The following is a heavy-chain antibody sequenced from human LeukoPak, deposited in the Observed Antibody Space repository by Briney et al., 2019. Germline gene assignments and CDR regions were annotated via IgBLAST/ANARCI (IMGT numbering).Heavy chain of an antibody. Sequence: ASVKVSCKASGYTFTGYYMHWVRQAPGQGLEWMGWINPNSGGTNYAQKFQGRVTMTGDTSISTAYMELSRLRSDDTAVYYCAREMRSGYGWFDPWGQGTLVTVSS. CDR1: GYTFTGYY. CDR2: INPNSGGT. CDR3: AREMRSGYGWFDP. J-gene: IGHJ5*02. V-gene: IGHV1-2*02. D-gene: IGHD5-12*01.